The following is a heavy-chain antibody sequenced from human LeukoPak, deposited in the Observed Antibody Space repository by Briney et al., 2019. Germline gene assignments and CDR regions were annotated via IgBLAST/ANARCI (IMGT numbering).Heavy chain of an antibody. CDR1: GGSLRSSTYY. CDR2: FFYSGST. J-gene: IGHJ2*01. V-gene: IGHV4-61*01. CDR3: ARDRDEGFDL. Sequence: SETLSLTCSVSGGSLRSSTYYWSWIRQPPGKGLEWIGYFFYSGSTNYNPSFNSRVIISIDTAKNQISLSLSSVTAADTAVYYCARDRDEGFDLWGRGTLVTVSS.